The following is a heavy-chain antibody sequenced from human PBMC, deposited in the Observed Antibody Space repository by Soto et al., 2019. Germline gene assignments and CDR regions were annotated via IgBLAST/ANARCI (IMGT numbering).Heavy chain of an antibody. CDR1: GFTFSSYA. D-gene: IGHD5-18*01. J-gene: IGHJ4*02. CDR2: ISYDGCNK. CDR3: ARGYSYGSGYYFDY. V-gene: IGHV3-30-3*01. Sequence: PGGSLRLSCAASGFTFSSYAMHWVRQAPGKGLEWVAVISYDGCNKYYADSVKGRFTISRDNSKNTLYLQMNSLRAEDTAVYYCARGYSYGSGYYFDYWGQGTLVTVSS.